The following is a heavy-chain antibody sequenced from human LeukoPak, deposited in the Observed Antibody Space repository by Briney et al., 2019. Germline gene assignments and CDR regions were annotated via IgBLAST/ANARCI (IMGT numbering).Heavy chain of an antibody. CDR1: GYTFTGYY. D-gene: IGHD4-17*01. CDR3: ARGSYGEGGDY. Sequence: ASVKVSCKASGYTFTGYYMHWVRQAPGQGLEWMGWINPNSGGTSYAQKFQGRVTMTRDTSISTAYMELSRLRSDDTAVYYCARGSYGEGGDYWGQGTLVTVSS. V-gene: IGHV1-2*02. J-gene: IGHJ4*02. CDR2: INPNSGGT.